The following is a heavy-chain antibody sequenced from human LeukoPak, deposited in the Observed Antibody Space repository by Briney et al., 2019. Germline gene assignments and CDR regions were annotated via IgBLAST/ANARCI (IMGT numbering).Heavy chain of an antibody. V-gene: IGHV1-3*01. CDR3: ARDWGPWWQWLAYNWFDP. Sequence: ASVKVSCKASGYTFTSYAMHWVRQAPGQRLEWMGWINAGNGNTKYSQKFQGRVTITRDTSASTAYMELSSLRSEDTAVYYCARDWGPWWQWLAYNWFDPWGQGILVTVSS. J-gene: IGHJ5*02. CDR1: GYTFTSYA. D-gene: IGHD6-19*01. CDR2: INAGNGNT.